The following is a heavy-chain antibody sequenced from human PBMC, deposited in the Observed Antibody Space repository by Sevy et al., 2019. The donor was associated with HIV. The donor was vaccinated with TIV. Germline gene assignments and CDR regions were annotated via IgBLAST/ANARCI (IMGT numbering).Heavy chain of an antibody. CDR2: IYPSGST. Sequence: SETLSLTCSVSGGSISSDSYYWSWIRQPAGKGLECIGRIYPSGSTNYNPSLKSRVTMSVDTSKNQFSLKLSSVTAADTAVYYCAGGYDFWSGIQYFDYWGQGTLVTVSS. J-gene: IGHJ4*02. V-gene: IGHV4-61*02. D-gene: IGHD3-3*01. CDR3: AGGYDFWSGIQYFDY. CDR1: GGSISSDSYY.